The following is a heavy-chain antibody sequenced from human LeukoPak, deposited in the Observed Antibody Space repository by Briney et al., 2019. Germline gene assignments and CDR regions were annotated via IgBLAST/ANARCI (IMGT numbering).Heavy chain of an antibody. CDR2: IKEDGSAK. J-gene: IGHJ6*03. D-gene: IGHD1-26*01. Sequence: GGSLRLSCVASGFTFSNFWMSWVRQAPGKGLEWVANIKEDGSAKYYVDSVKGRFTISRDNAKNSLYLQMNSLRAEDTAVYYCAREEWELLSYYYYYMDVWGKGTTVTVSS. CDR1: GFTFSNFW. CDR3: AREEWELLSYYYYYMDV. V-gene: IGHV3-7*01.